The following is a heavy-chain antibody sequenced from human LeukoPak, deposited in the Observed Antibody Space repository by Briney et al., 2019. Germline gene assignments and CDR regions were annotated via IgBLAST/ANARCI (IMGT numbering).Heavy chain of an antibody. CDR2: IKSKADGGIS. CDR3: TTTYHYDSSPGSFDY. V-gene: IGHV3-15*01. CDR1: GFTFTNAW. Sequence: GGSLRLSCAASGFTFTNAWMTWVRQAPGKGLEWLGRIKSKADGGISDYAEPVKGRFTFSRDDSKNTLYPLMNSLKTEDAAVYYCTTTYHYDSSPGSFDYWGQGTLVTVSS. J-gene: IGHJ4*02. D-gene: IGHD3-22*01.